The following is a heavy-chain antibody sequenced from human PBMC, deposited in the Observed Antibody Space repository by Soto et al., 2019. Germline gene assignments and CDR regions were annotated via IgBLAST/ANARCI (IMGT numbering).Heavy chain of an antibody. CDR3: VRDQNG. D-gene: IGHD1-1*01. J-gene: IGHJ4*02. Sequence: PGGSLRLSCAASGFIVNDNYMSWVRQAPGKGLEWVSVTDSGGGSTHYTDSVKGRFTVSRDSSKNMLYLQMNSLRADDTAVYYCVRDQNGWGPGTLVTVSS. V-gene: IGHV3-66*01. CDR1: GFIVNDNY. CDR2: TDSGGGST.